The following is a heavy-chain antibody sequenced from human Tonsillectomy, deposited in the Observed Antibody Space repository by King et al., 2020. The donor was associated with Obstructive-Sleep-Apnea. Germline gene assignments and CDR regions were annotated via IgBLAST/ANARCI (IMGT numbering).Heavy chain of an antibody. Sequence: VQLQESGPGLVKPSQTLSLTCTVSGGSISSGGYYWSWIRQHPGKGLEWIGYIYYSGSTYYNPSLKSRVTISVDTSKNQFSLKLSSVTAADTAVYYCARCDYDILTGYPYLYYWGQGTLVTVSS. CDR3: ARCDYDILTGYPYLYY. D-gene: IGHD3-9*01. CDR2: IYYSGST. J-gene: IGHJ4*02. CDR1: GGSISSGGYY. V-gene: IGHV4-31*03.